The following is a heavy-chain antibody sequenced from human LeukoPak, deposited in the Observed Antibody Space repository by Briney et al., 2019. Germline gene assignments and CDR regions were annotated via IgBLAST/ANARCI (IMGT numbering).Heavy chain of an antibody. CDR3: ARPLDWEANAFDI. CDR2: IIPIFGTA. CDR1: GGTFSNYA. V-gene: IGHV1-69*13. D-gene: IGHD1-26*01. Sequence: SVKVSCKASGGTFSNYAISWVRQAPGQGLEWMGGIIPIFGTANYTQKFQGRVTITADESTSTAYMELSSLRSDDTAVYYCARPLDWEANAFDIRGQGTKVTVSS. J-gene: IGHJ3*02.